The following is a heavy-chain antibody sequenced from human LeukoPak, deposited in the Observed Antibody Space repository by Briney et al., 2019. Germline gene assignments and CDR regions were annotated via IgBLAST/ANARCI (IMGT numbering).Heavy chain of an antibody. CDR2: ISSSSSTI. J-gene: IGHJ2*01. CDR3: AKDPSSSFSPYLYFDL. Sequence: PGGSLRLSCAASGFTFSSYSMNWVRQAPGKGLEWVSYISSSSSTIYYADSVKGRFTISRDNAKNSLYLQMNSLRAEDTAVYYCAKDPSSSFSPYLYFDLWGRGTLVTVSS. D-gene: IGHD6-6*01. V-gene: IGHV3-48*01. CDR1: GFTFSSYS.